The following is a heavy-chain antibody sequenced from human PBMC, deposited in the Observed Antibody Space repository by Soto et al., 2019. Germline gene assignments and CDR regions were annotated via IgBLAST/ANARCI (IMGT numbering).Heavy chain of an antibody. V-gene: IGHV4-59*01. Sequence: SETLSLTCTVSGGSISSYYWSWIRQPPGKGLEWIGYIYYSGSTNYNPSLKSRVTISVDTSKNQFSLKLSSVTAADTAVYYCARDSGIALAKKLWFGAGGYYYYGMDVWGQGTTVTVSS. CDR1: GGSISSYY. J-gene: IGHJ6*02. CDR3: ARDSGIALAKKLWFGAGGYYYYGMDV. D-gene: IGHD3-10*01. CDR2: IYYSGST.